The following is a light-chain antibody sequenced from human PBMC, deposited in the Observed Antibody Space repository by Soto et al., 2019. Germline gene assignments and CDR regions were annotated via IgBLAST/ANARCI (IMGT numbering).Light chain of an antibody. V-gene: IGLV2-23*02. CDR2: EVT. J-gene: IGLJ1*01. CDR3: CSYAGSNVFV. CDR1: NRDIGNYNI. Sequence: QSALTHPASVSGSPGQSITISCTGTNRDIGNYNIISWYQQHPDKAPQLIIHEVTKRPSGVSHRFSRSKSGNTGSLTIPGLQAEDEGDYTGCSYAGSNVFVFGTGTRV.